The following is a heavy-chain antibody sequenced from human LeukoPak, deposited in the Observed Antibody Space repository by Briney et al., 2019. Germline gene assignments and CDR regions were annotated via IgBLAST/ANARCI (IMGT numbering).Heavy chain of an antibody. CDR2: INPNSGGT. CDR3: ARGVGGYKPTYYFDY. Sequence: ASVKVPCKASGYTFTGYYMHWVRQAPGQGLEWMGRINPNSGGTNYAQKFQGRVTMTRDTSISTAYMELSRLRSDDTAVYYCARGVGGYKPTYYFDYWGQGTLVTVSS. J-gene: IGHJ4*02. CDR1: GYTFTGYY. D-gene: IGHD5-24*01. V-gene: IGHV1-2*06.